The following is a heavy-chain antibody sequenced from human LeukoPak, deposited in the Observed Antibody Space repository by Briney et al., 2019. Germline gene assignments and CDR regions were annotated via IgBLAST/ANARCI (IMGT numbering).Heavy chain of an antibody. CDR1: GFTFSRYS. J-gene: IGHJ4*02. D-gene: IGHD1-26*01. Sequence: PGGSLRLSCAASGFTFSRYSMSGVRQAQGKGVEWVSSISSSRSDIYYSDSLNSRFTISRDNAKNSLYLQMNRLRAEDTAVYYCARDTYAWYLLSRGWVDYFDYWGQGTLVTVSS. V-gene: IGHV3-21*01. CDR2: ISSSRSDI. CDR3: ARDTYAWYLLSRGWVDYFDY.